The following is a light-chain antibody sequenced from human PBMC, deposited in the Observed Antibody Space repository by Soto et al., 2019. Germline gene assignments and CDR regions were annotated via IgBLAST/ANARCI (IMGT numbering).Light chain of an antibody. J-gene: IGKJ1*01. V-gene: IGKV3-20*01. CDR1: QSVSSNY. Sequence: EIVLTQSPGTLSLSPGERATLSCRASQSVSSNYLAWYQQKPGQAPRLLIYGATTRATGIPARFSGSGSGTDFTLTISRLEPEDFAVYYCQQYGSSPPQTFGQGTKVDIK. CDR2: GAT. CDR3: QQYGSSPPQT.